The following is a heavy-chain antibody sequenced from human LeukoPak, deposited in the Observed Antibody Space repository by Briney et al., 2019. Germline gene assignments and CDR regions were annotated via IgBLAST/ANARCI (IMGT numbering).Heavy chain of an antibody. Sequence: PSETLSLTCTVSGGSISSYYWSWIRQPAGKGLEWIGRIYTSGCTNYNPSLKSRVTMSVDTSKNQFSLKLSSVTAADTAVYYCARDRRFLNRGDYIDYWGQGTQVTVSS. V-gene: IGHV4-4*07. CDR3: ARDRRFLNRGDYIDY. D-gene: IGHD7-27*01. CDR2: IYTSGCT. CDR1: GGSISSYY. J-gene: IGHJ4*02.